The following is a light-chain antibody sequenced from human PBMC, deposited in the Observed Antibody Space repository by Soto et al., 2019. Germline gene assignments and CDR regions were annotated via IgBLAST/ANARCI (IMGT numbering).Light chain of an antibody. J-gene: IGKJ5*01. CDR2: GAS. Sequence: EIGLTRSQAALSFSRWGISTLCCIASQSVSSYLAWYQQKPGQAPRLLIYGASSRATGIPDRFSGSGSGTDFTLTISRLEPEDFAGYYCQQYGSAPPIPFGQVTLPEIK. CDR3: QQYGSAPPIP. CDR1: QSVSSY. V-gene: IGKV3-20*01.